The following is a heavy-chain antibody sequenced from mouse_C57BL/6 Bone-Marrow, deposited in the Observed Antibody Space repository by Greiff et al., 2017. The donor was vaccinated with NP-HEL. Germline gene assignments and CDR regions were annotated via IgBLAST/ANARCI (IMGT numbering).Heavy chain of an antibody. Sequence: QVQLQQPGAELVKPGASVKLSCKASGYTFTSYWMQWVKQRPGQGLEWIGEIDPSDSYTNYNQKFKGKATLTVDTSSSTAYMQLSNLTSEDSAVYYCAREGLCLSYGGQGTLVTVSA. J-gene: IGHJ3*01. D-gene: IGHD3-3*01. V-gene: IGHV1-50*01. CDR2: IDPSDSYT. CDR1: GYTFTSYW. CDR3: AREGLCLSY.